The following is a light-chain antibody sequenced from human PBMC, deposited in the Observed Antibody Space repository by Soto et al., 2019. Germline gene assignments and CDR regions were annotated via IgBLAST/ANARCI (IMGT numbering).Light chain of an antibody. CDR3: QHYKNWPPPWT. CDR2: GAS. V-gene: IGKV3-15*01. CDR1: QSVSTN. Sequence: EIVMTQSPATLSVSPGERATLSCKSSQSVSTNLAWYQQKPGQPPRVLIYGASTRATGIPARFSGSGSGTEFTLIISSLQSEDFGVYYCQHYKNWPPPWTFGQGTKVDI. J-gene: IGKJ1*01.